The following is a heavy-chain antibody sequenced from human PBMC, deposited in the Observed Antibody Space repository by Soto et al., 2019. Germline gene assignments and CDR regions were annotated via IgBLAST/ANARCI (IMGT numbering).Heavy chain of an antibody. CDR1: GFTFSDRY. J-gene: IGHJ4*02. CDR3: TIEGAYPGPDFDY. D-gene: IGHD3-16*01. V-gene: IGHV3-72*01. CDR2: TKNKANSYTT. Sequence: GGSLRLSCAASGFTFSDRYMDWVRQAPGKGLEWVGRTKNKANSYTTEYAASVKGRFTISRDDSRNSVYLQMNSLKTDDTAVYYCTIEGAYPGPDFDYWGQGTLVTVS.